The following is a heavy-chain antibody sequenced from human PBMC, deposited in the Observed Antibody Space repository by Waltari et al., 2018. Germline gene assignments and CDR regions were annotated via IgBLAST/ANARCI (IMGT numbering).Heavy chain of an antibody. CDR3: ARATYYYDNSGRGAFDI. CDR1: GFSFTGYW. D-gene: IGHD3-22*01. J-gene: IGHJ3*02. V-gene: IGHV3-7*01. Sequence: EGQLVESGGGFVQPGGSLRLSGEASGFSFTGYWMSWVRQAPGKGLEWVANIKQDGSEKNYVDSVKGRFTVSRDNAKKSLFLEMNSLRGEDTAVYYCARATYYYDNSGRGAFDIWGQGTRVTVSS. CDR2: IKQDGSEK.